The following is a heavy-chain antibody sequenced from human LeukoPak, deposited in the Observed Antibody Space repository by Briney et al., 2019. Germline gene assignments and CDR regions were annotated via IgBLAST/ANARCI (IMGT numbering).Heavy chain of an antibody. CDR3: TRDAYNFNDFDY. CDR2: VSSHGNDG. V-gene: IGHV3-30*01. Sequence: GRSLRLSCAVSEFTFSNFAMHWVRQAPGKGLEWVAVVSSHGNDGYYADSVKGRFTISRDNSKNTLYLQIDSLRAEDTVIYYCTRDAYNFNDFDYWGQGTLVTVSS. J-gene: IGHJ4*02. D-gene: IGHD5-24*01. CDR1: EFTFSNFA.